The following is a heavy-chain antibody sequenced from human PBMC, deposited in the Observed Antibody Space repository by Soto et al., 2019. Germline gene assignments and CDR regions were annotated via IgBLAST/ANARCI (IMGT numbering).Heavy chain of an antibody. CDR3: ARARSGYGYSSGHSGMDV. D-gene: IGHD6-19*01. Sequence: PSETLCLTGTVSVFSISSCYWSWIRQPPVKGLEWIGYIYYSGSTNYNPSLKSRVTRSVDTSKNQFSLELSSVTAADTAVYYCARARSGYGYSSGHSGMDVWGQGTTVTVS. CDR2: IYYSGST. CDR1: VFSISSCY. V-gene: IGHV4-59*01. J-gene: IGHJ6*02.